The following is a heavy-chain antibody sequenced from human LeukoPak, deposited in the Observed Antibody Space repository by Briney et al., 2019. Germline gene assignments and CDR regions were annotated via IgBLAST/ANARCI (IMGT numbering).Heavy chain of an antibody. J-gene: IGHJ4*02. CDR2: IKSKTDGGTT. D-gene: IGHD6-19*01. V-gene: IGHV3-15*01. Sequence: GGSPRLSCAASGFTFSNARMSWVRQAPGKGLEWVGRIKSKTDGGTTDYAAPVKGRFTISRDDSKNTLYLQMNSLKTEDTAVYYCTTDHAVQWLEWYYFDYWGQGTLVTVSS. CDR1: GFTFSNAR. CDR3: TTDHAVQWLEWYYFDY.